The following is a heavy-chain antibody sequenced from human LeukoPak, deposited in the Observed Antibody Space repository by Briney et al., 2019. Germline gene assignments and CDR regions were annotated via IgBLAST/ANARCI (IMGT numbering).Heavy chain of an antibody. Sequence: GASVKVSCKVSGYTLTELSMHWVRQAPGKGLEWMGGFDPEDGETIYAQKFQGRVTMTEDTSTDTAYMELSSLRSEDTAVYYCATSPPKARITMIVVPKGYFDYWGQGTLVTVSS. CDR3: ATSPPKARITMIVVPKGYFDY. V-gene: IGHV1-24*01. D-gene: IGHD3-22*01. CDR1: GYTLTELS. J-gene: IGHJ4*02. CDR2: FDPEDGET.